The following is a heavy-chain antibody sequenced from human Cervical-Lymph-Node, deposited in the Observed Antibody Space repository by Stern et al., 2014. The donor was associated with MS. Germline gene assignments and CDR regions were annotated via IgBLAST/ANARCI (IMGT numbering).Heavy chain of an antibody. V-gene: IGHV4-59*02. J-gene: IGHJ3*02. CDR3: ARDQDRYDAFDI. CDR2: IYYTGST. CDR1: GGSGSSNY. Sequence: QVQLQQSGPGLVKPSETLSLTCTVAGGSGSSNYWSWIRQPPGKGLEWIGSIYYTGSTNYNPSLKSRVTMSVDTSKNQFSLKLSSVTAADTAVYYCARDQDRYDAFDIWGQGSMVTVSS.